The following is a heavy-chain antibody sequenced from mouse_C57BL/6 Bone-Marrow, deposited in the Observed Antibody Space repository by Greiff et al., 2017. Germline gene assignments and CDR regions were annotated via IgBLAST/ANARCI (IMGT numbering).Heavy chain of an antibody. CDR2: IYPYNGVS. CDR3: AREGNDYDGTGFDY. V-gene: IGHV1-31*01. D-gene: IGHD2-4*01. J-gene: IGHJ2*01. CDR1: GYSFTGYY. Sequence: EVKLVESGPELVKPGASVKISCKASGYSFTGYYMHWVKQSHGNILDWIGYIYPYNGVSSYNQKFKGKATLTVDKSSSTAYMELRSLTSEDSAVYYCAREGNDYDGTGFDYWGQGTTLTVSS.